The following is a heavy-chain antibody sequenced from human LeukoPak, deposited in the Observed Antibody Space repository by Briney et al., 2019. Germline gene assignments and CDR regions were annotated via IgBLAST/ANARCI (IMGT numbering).Heavy chain of an antibody. Sequence: PGGSLRLSCAASGFTFSDYYMSWIRQAPGKGLEWVSYISSSGSTIYYADSVKGRFTISRDNAKNSLYLQLNSLRPDDTAVYYCARDQLAYSGYDTLFDYWGQGTLVTVSS. CDR1: GFTFSDYY. CDR2: ISSSGSTI. D-gene: IGHD5-12*01. CDR3: ARDQLAYSGYDTLFDY. V-gene: IGHV3-11*04. J-gene: IGHJ4*02.